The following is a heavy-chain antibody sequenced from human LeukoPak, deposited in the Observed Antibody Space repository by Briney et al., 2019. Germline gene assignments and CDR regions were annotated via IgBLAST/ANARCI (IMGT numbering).Heavy chain of an antibody. CDR1: GYTFTSYG. CDR2: ISAYNGNT. D-gene: IGHD2-15*01. J-gene: IGHJ4*02. CDR3: ARDYCSGGSCYSDY. V-gene: IGHV1-18*01. Sequence: ASVKVSCKASGYTFTSYGISWVRQAPGQGLEWMGWISAYNGNTNYAQKLQGRVTMTTDTSTSTAYMELSSLRSEDTAVYYRARDYCSGGSCYSDYWGQGTLVTVSS.